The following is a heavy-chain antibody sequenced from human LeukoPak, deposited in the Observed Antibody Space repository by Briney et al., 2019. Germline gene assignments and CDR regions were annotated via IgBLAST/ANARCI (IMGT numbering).Heavy chain of an antibody. CDR3: ARAYTPFYCSGGSCSAYYFDY. D-gene: IGHD2-15*01. CDR2: INHSGST. J-gene: IGHJ4*02. CDR1: GGSFSGYY. Sequence: SETLSLTCAVYGGSFSGYYWSWIRQPPGKGLEWIGEINHSGSTNYNPYLKSRVTISVDTSKNQSSLKLSSVTAADTAVYYCARAYTPFYCSGGSCSAYYFDYWGQGTLVTVSS. V-gene: IGHV4-34*01.